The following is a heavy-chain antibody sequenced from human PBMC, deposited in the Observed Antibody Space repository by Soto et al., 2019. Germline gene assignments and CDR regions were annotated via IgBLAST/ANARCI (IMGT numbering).Heavy chain of an antibody. D-gene: IGHD2-2*01. CDR3: ARLGGAAANASDI. V-gene: IGHV4-30-2*01. Sequence: TLSLTCAVSGGSISSGGYSWSWIRQPQGKGLEWIVYTYHSGSTYYNPSLQSTVTISVDRSKNQFSLKLSYVTAADTAVYYCARLGGAAANASDIWGQGTMVTV. J-gene: IGHJ3*02. CDR2: TYHSGST. CDR1: GGSISSGGYS.